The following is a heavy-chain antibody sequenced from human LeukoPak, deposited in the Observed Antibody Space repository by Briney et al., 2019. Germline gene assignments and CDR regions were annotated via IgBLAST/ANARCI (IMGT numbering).Heavy chain of an antibody. Sequence: GSLRLSCAASGFTFSSYAMSWVRQPPGKGLEWIGEINHSGSTNYNPSLKSRVAISVDTSKNQFSLKLSSVTAADTAVYYCASKPTRGLRLGELSPLGDWGQGTLVTVSS. D-gene: IGHD3-16*02. CDR3: ASKPTRGLRLGELSPLGD. CDR1: GFTFSSYA. J-gene: IGHJ4*02. V-gene: IGHV4-34*01. CDR2: INHSGST.